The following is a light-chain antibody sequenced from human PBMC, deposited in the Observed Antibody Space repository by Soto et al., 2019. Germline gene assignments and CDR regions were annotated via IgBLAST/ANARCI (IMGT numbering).Light chain of an antibody. CDR3: QQYHIYSGT. V-gene: IGKV1-5*03. CDR2: KAS. CDR1: QTISSW. J-gene: IGKJ1*01. Sequence: DIQMTQSPSTLSGSVGDRVTITWRASQTISSWLAWYQQKPGKPPNLLIYKASTLASGVPSRFSGSGSGTEFTLTINSLQPDDFATYYCQQYHIYSGTFGQGTKVDIK.